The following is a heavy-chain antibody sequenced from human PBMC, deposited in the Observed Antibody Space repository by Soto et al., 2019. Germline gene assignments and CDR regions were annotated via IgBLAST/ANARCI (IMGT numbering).Heavy chain of an antibody. CDR1: GYTFTSYG. J-gene: IGHJ4*02. CDR2: ISAYNGNT. D-gene: IGHD6-13*01. V-gene: IGHV1-18*01. CDR3: ARDWAAAGPFDY. Sequence: ASVKVSCKASGYTFTSYGISWVRQAPGQGLEWMGWISAYNGNTNYAQKLQGRVTMTTDTSTSTAYMELRSLRSDDTAVYDCARDWAAAGPFDYWGQGTLVTFSS.